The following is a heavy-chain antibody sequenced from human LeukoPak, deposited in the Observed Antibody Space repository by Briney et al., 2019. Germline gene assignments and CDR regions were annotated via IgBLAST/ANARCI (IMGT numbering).Heavy chain of an antibody. J-gene: IGHJ5*02. CDR3: ASEPLADYYDSSGYYGFDP. V-gene: IGHV4-4*07. Sequence: PSETLSLTCTVSGGSISSYFWSWIRQPAGKGLEWIGRIYTSGSTNYNPSLKSRVTMSVDTSKNQFSLKVSSVTAADTAVYYCASEPLADYYDSSGYYGFDPWGQGTLVTVSS. CDR1: GGSISSYF. D-gene: IGHD3-22*01. CDR2: IYTSGST.